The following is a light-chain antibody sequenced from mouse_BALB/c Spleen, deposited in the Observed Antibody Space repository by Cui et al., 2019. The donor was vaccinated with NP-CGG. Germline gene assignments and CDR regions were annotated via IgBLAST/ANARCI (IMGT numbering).Light chain of an antibody. CDR1: TGAVTTSNY. CDR2: GTN. J-gene: IGLJ1*01. CDR3: ALWYSNHWV. Sequence: QAVVTQESALTTSPGETVTLTCGSSTGAVTTSNYTNWVQEKPDHLFTGLIGGTNNRPPGVPARFSGSLIGDKVALTITGAQTEDEAIYFCALWYSNHWVFGGGTKLTVL. V-gene: IGLV1*01.